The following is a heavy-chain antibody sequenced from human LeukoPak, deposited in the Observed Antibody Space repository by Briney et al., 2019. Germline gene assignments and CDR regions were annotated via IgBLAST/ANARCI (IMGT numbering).Heavy chain of an antibody. CDR3: ARPTYGDYEPFFDY. D-gene: IGHD4-17*01. J-gene: IGHJ4*02. CDR2: ISSSSSYI. Sequence: PGESLRLSCAASGFTFSTYSMNWVRQAPGKGLEWVSSISSSSSYIYYADSVKGRFTISRDNAKNSLYLQMNSLRAEDTAVYYCARPTYGDYEPFFDYWGQGTLVTVSS. CDR1: GFTFSTYS. V-gene: IGHV3-21*01.